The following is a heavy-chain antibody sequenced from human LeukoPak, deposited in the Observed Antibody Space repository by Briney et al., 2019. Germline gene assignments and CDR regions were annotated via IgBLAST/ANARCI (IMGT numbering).Heavy chain of an antibody. CDR1: GFTFSSYE. J-gene: IGHJ6*02. D-gene: IGHD6-6*01. V-gene: IGHV3-48*03. CDR3: AREQLAYYYYYGMDV. CDR2: ISSSGSNI. Sequence: PGGSLRLSCAASGFTFSSYEMNWVRQAPGKGLEWVSYISSSGSNIYYADSVKGRFTISRDNAKNSLYLQMNSLRAEDTAVYYCAREQLAYYYYYGMDVWGQGTTVTVSS.